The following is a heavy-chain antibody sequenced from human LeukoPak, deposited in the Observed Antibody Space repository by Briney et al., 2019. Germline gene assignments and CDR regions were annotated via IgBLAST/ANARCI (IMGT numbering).Heavy chain of an antibody. CDR3: ARDPYDRGGYGAFDL. J-gene: IGHJ3*01. D-gene: IGHD3-22*01. Sequence: GGSLRLSCAASGIVFSDYYMTWVRQAPGKGLESISYISYTGRTIHYADSVRGRFTISRDNAKNSLYLQMNSLRAEDTAIYYCARDPYDRGGYGAFDLWGLGTTITVSS. CDR2: ISYTGRTI. V-gene: IGHV3-11*04. CDR1: GIVFSDYY.